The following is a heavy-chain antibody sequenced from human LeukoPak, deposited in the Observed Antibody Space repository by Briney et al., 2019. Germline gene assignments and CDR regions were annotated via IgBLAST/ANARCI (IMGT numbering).Heavy chain of an antibody. D-gene: IGHD3-10*01. Sequence: PGGSLRLSCAASGFTFSSYSMNWVRQAPGKGLEWVSSISSSSSYIYYADSVKGRFTISRDNAKNSLYLQMNSLRAEDTAVYYCARAYGTPANWFDSWGQGTLVTVSS. J-gene: IGHJ5*01. CDR3: ARAYGTPANWFDS. V-gene: IGHV3-21*01. CDR2: ISSSSSYI. CDR1: GFTFSSYS.